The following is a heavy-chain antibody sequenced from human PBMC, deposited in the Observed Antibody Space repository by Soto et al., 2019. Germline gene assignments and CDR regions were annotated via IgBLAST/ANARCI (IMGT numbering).Heavy chain of an antibody. D-gene: IGHD6-13*01. J-gene: IGHJ4*02. Sequence: QVQLVQSGAEVKKPGSSVKVSCKASGGTFSSYAISWVRQAPGQGLAWMGGIIPIFGTANYAQKFQGRVTITADESTSTAHMELSGLRSEDTAVYYCARGAPRIAAAGSLDSWGQGTLVTVSS. V-gene: IGHV1-69*01. CDR2: IIPIFGTA. CDR1: GGTFSSYA. CDR3: ARGAPRIAAAGSLDS.